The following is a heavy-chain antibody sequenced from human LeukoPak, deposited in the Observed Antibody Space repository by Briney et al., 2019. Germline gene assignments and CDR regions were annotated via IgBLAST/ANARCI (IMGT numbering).Heavy chain of an antibody. CDR3: ASPKYCSSTSCYIRDARYFQH. Sequence: SETLSLTCAVSGYSISSGYYWGWIRQPPGKGLEWIGSIYHSGSTYYNPFLKSRVTISVDTSKNQFSLKLSSVTAADTAVYYCASPKYCSSTSCYIRDARYFQHWGQGTLVTVSS. D-gene: IGHD2-2*02. CDR1: GYSISSGYY. CDR2: IYHSGST. J-gene: IGHJ1*01. V-gene: IGHV4-38-2*01.